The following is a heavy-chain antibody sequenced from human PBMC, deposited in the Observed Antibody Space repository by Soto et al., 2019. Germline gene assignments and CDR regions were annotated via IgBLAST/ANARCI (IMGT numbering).Heavy chain of an antibody. CDR3: ARGYYGMEV. Sequence: EVQLLESGGGLVQPGGSLRLSCAASGFTFSSYAMNWARQAPGKGLEWVSTFGGSGGSTYYADSVKGRFTISRDNSKNTLYLQMNSLRAEDTAVYYCARGYYGMEVWGQGTTVTVSS. J-gene: IGHJ6*02. D-gene: IGHD3-10*01. V-gene: IGHV3-23*01. CDR1: GFTFSSYA. CDR2: FGGSGGST.